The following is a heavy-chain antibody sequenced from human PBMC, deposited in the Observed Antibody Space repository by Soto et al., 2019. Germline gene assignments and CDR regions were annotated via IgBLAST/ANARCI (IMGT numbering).Heavy chain of an antibody. CDR3: ARISHGTTAT. CDR2: TYYRSQWFI. CDR1: GDSVSINSGA. V-gene: IGHV6-1*01. D-gene: IGHD1-1*01. Sequence: SQTLSLTCAISGDSVSINSGAWNWIRQSPSRGLEWLGRTYYRSQWFIDYAVSVRSRITITPDTSNNHFSLQLISVTPDDTAVYYCARISHGTTATWGQGTLVTVSS. J-gene: IGHJ5*02.